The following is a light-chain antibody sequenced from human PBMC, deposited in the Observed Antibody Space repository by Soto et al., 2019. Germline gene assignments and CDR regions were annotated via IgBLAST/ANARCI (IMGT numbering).Light chain of an antibody. CDR3: QRYGNSPFT. V-gene: IGKV3-20*01. CDR2: GAS. J-gene: IGKJ1*01. CDR1: QSVTSSY. Sequence: EIVLTQSPGTLSLSPGERATLSCRASQSVTSSYLAWYQQKPGQAPRLLIYGASSRATGIPDRFSGSGSGTDFTLTISRLEPEDFAVHYCQRYGNSPFTFVLGTKLKIK.